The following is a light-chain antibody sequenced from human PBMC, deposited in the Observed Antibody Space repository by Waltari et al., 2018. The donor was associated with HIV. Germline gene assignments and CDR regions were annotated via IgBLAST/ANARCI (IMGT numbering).Light chain of an antibody. V-gene: IGLV1-40*01. CDR3: QSFDTGLGVV. CDR1: NSNIGAGYD. CDR2: TNA. J-gene: IGLJ2*01. Sequence: QSVLMQPPSVSGAPGQRVPISCTGNNSNIGAGYDVHWYQQLQGTAPQILLSTNANRPSGVPDRFAGSKSGTSASLAITGLQAEDETDYYCQSFDTGLGVVFGGGTKVTVL.